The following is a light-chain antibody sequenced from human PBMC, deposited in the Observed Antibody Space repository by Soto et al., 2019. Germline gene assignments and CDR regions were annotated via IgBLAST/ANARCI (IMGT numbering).Light chain of an antibody. CDR1: QSISIY. CDR2: ASS. Sequence: IHMTHSPSSLSASLGDMVTITFRASQSISIYLNWYQQKPGKAPKLLIYASSSLQSGVPSRFSGSGSGTDFTLTISSLQPEDFATYSCQQSYSTPSTTFGQGTRMEIK. V-gene: IGKV1-39*01. J-gene: IGKJ5*01. CDR3: QQSYSTPSTT.